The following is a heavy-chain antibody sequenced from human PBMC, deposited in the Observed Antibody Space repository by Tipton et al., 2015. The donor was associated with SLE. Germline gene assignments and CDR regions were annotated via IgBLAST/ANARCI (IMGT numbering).Heavy chain of an antibody. V-gene: IGHV4-59*01. CDR2: IYYSGST. J-gene: IGHJ3*02. D-gene: IGHD3-22*01. CDR1: GGSISSYY. CDR3: ARDGRGYYYDRGFFDI. Sequence: TLSLTCTVSGGSISSYYWSWTRQPPGKGLEWIGYIYYSGSTNYNPPLKSRVTISVDTSKNQFSLKLSSVTAADTAVYYCARDGRGYYYDRGFFDIWGQGTMVTVSS.